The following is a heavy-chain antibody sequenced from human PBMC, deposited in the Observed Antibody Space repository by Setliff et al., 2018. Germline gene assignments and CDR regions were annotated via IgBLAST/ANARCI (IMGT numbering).Heavy chain of an antibody. CDR3: ARGYGYSSGWYRVYFDY. V-gene: IGHV4-34*01. CDR1: GGSFSGYY. CDR2: INHSGST. Sequence: SETLSLTCAVYGGSFSGYYWSWIRQPPGKGLEWIGEINHSGSTNYNPSLKSRVTISVDTSKNQFSLKLSSVTAADTAVYYCARGYGYSSGWYRVYFDYWGQGTLVTVSS. D-gene: IGHD6-19*01. J-gene: IGHJ4*02.